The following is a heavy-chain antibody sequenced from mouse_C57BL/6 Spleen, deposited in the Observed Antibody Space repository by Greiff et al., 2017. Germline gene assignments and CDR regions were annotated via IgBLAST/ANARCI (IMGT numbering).Heavy chain of an antibody. CDR1: GFTFSDYG. J-gene: IGHJ2*01. Sequence: EVKVEESGGGLVKPGGSLKLSCAASGFTFSDYGMHWVRQAPEKGLEWVAYISSGSSTIYYADTVKGRFTISRDNAKNTLFLQMTSLRSEDTAMYYCARKATTVVALDYWGQGTTLTVSS. CDR2: ISSGSSTI. V-gene: IGHV5-17*01. D-gene: IGHD1-1*01. CDR3: ARKATTVVALDY.